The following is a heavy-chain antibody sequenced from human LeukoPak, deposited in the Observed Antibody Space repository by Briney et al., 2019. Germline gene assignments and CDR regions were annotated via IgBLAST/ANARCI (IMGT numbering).Heavy chain of an antibody. J-gene: IGHJ4*02. CDR1: GYSFTTYW. CDR2: IYPGDSES. CDR3: ARHPPQTTPD. V-gene: IGHV5-51*01. D-gene: IGHD4-11*01. Sequence: GESLKISCKGSGYSFTTYWIGWVRQMPGKGLEWMGIIYPGDSESRYSPSFQGQVTISADKSISTAYLQWSSLKASDTAMYYCARHPPQTTPDWGQGTLVTVSS.